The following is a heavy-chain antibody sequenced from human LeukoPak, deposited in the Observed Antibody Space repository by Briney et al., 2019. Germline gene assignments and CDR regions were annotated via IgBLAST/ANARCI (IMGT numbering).Heavy chain of an antibody. V-gene: IGHV3-23*01. CDR2: IRGSGGGT. CDR1: GFTYGNYA. CDR3: ARDPNGDYAGAFDI. D-gene: IGHD4-17*01. Sequence: GGSLRLSCAASGFTYGNYAMMWLRQAPEKGPEWVSAIRGSGGGTEYADSVRGRFTISRDNSKNTLYLQMNRLRAEDTALYYCARDPNGDYAGAFDILGQGTMVIVSS. J-gene: IGHJ3*02.